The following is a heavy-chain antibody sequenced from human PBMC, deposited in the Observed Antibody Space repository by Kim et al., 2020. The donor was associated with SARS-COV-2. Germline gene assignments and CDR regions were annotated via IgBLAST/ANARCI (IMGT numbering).Heavy chain of an antibody. CDR1: GGSISSGGYY. CDR3: ARGGYYDSSGYYKRVGLGVDY. D-gene: IGHD3-22*01. Sequence: SETLSLTCTVSGGSISSGGYYWSWIRQHPGKGLEWIGYIYYSGSTYYNPSLKSRVTISVDTSKNQFSLKLSSVTAADTAVYYCARGGYYDSSGYYKRVGLGVDYWGQGTLVTVSS. CDR2: IYYSGST. V-gene: IGHV4-31*03. J-gene: IGHJ4*02.